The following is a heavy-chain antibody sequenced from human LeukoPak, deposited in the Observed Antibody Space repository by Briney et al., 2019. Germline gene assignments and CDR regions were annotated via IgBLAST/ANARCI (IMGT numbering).Heavy chain of an antibody. Sequence: GGSLRLSCAASGFTFDDYAMHWVRQAPGKGLEWVSGISWNSGSIGYADSVKGRFTISRDNAKNSLYLQMNSLRAEDTALYYCALGGSGIYDAFDIWGQGTMVTVSS. CDR1: GFTFDDYA. D-gene: IGHD3-10*01. V-gene: IGHV3-9*01. J-gene: IGHJ3*02. CDR3: ALGGSGIYDAFDI. CDR2: ISWNSGSI.